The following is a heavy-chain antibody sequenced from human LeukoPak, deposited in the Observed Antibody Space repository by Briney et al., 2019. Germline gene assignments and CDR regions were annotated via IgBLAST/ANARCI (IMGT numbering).Heavy chain of an antibody. CDR1: GASISSTNYY. J-gene: IGHJ4*02. Sequence: SETLSLTCTVSGASISSTNYYWGWIRQPPGKGLEWIGSISYSGSASYSPSLKRRVTISVDESKTQLSLRLESVTAADTAVYYCARGTITTVTDSWGPGTLVTVSS. V-gene: IGHV4-39*07. CDR2: ISYSGSA. CDR3: ARGTITTVTDS. D-gene: IGHD4-17*01.